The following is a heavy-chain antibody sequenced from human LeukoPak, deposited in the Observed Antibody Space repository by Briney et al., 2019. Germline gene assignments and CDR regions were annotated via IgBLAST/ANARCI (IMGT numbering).Heavy chain of an antibody. CDR1: GGSFSGYY. CDR3: ARGYTGYSSGWYRGAWFDP. J-gene: IGHJ5*02. CDR2: IKHSGST. D-gene: IGHD6-19*01. Sequence: SETLSLTCAVYGGSFSGYYWSWIRQPPGKGLEWIGEIKHSGSTNYNPSLKSRVTISVDTSKNQFSLKLSSVTAADTAVYYCARGYTGYSSGWYRGAWFDPWGQGTLVTVSS. V-gene: IGHV4-34*01.